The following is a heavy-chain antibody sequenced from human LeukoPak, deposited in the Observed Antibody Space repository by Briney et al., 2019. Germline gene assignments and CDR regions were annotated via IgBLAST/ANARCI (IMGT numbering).Heavy chain of an antibody. V-gene: IGHV3-23*01. CDR1: GFTFSSCA. J-gene: IGHJ4*02. D-gene: IGHD6-19*01. Sequence: GGSLRLSCAASGFTFSSCAMSWVRQAPGKGLEWVSAISSGGDGAYNADPVKGRFTISRDNSKNTLYLQMNSLRVEDTAVYYCARGISISGWYFFDYWGQGTLVTVSS. CDR2: ISSGGDGA. CDR3: ARGISISGWYFFDY.